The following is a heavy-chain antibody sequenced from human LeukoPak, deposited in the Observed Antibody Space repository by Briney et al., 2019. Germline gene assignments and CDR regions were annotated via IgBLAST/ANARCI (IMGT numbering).Heavy chain of an antibody. V-gene: IGHV4-39*01. CDR2: IYYSGRT. J-gene: IGHJ6*02. CDR1: GGSISSSSYY. Sequence: SETLSLTCTVSGGSISSSSYYWGWIRQPPGKGLEWIGRIYYSGRTYYNPSLKSRVTISVDTSKNQFSLKLSSVTAADTAVYYCARIAAETYYYYYGMGVWGQGTTVTVSS. CDR3: ARIAAETYYYYYGMGV. D-gene: IGHD6-13*01.